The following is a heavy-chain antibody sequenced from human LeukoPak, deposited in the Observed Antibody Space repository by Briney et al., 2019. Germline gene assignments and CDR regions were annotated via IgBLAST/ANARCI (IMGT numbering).Heavy chain of an antibody. CDR3: ARSLGLSYFDP. Sequence: SETLSLICTVSGGSMSSYYWSWIRQPPGKGLEWIGYIYYSGSTNYDPSLRSRVTMSVDTSKNQFSLRLTSVSAADTAVYYCARSLGLSYFDPWGQGTLVTVSS. CDR1: GGSMSSYY. CDR2: IYYSGST. D-gene: IGHD1-26*01. V-gene: IGHV4-59*01. J-gene: IGHJ5*02.